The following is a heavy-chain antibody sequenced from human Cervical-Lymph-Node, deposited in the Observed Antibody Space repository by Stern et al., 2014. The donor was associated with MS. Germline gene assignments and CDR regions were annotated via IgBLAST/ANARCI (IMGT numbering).Heavy chain of an antibody. J-gene: IGHJ5*02. CDR1: GFTFSAFG. Sequence: VQLVESGGGVVQPGRSLRLSCTGSGFTFSAFGIHWVRRAPGKGLEWVAGIWYDGTSQYYRDSVKGRFTISRDNSKNTVYLQMNSLRVEDTAIFYCARQYVNGQNCFDPWGQGTLVTVSS. CDR2: IWYDGTSQ. D-gene: IGHD2-8*01. CDR3: ARQYVNGQNCFDP. V-gene: IGHV3-33*01.